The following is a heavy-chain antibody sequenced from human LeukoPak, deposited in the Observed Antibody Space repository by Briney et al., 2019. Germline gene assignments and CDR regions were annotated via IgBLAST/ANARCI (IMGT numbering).Heavy chain of an antibody. J-gene: IGHJ4*02. Sequence: GGSLRLSCAASGFTFSGYGMSWVRQAPGKGLEWLSAISGNSDRTYYADSVRGRFTISRDNSKNTLYLQMNSLRAEDTAVYYCARRAGAYSHPYDYWGQGTLVTVSS. CDR3: ARRAGAYSHPYDY. V-gene: IGHV3-23*01. CDR1: GFTFSGYG. CDR2: ISGNSDRT. D-gene: IGHD4/OR15-4a*01.